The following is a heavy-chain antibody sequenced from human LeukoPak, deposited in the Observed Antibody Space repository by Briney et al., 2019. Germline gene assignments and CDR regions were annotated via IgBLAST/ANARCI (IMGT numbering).Heavy chain of an antibody. CDR2: ITAGNGNT. CDR3: ARDLARGYSYGYNAFDI. V-gene: IGHV1-18*01. Sequence: GASVKVSCKASGYNFRSYGIGWVRQAPRQGLEWMGWITAGNGNTNYAQKVQGRVTMTTDTSTSTAYMELRSLRSDDTAVYFCARDLARGYSYGYNAFDIWGHGTMVTVSS. D-gene: IGHD5-18*01. CDR1: GYNFRSYG. J-gene: IGHJ3*02.